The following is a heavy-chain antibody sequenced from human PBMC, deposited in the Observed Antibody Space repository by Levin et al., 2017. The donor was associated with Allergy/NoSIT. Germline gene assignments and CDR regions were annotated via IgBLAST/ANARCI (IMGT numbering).Heavy chain of an antibody. V-gene: IGHV3-23*01. Sequence: GGSLRLSCTASGFTFNNYAMSWVRQAPGKGLEWVSAISTGGSNTYYSDSVRGRFTISRDNSKNTLYLQMNSLRVEDTAVYYCAKDGAGTYYGSDYWGQGSLVTVSS. CDR2: ISTGGSNT. D-gene: IGHD1-26*01. CDR3: AKDGAGTYYGSDY. CDR1: GFTFNNYA. J-gene: IGHJ4*02.